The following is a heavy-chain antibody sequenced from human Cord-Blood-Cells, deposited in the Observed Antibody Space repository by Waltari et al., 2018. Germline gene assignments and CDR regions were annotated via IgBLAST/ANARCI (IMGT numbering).Heavy chain of an antibody. CDR1: GLTFDDYA. D-gene: IGHD6-13*01. CDR3: AKDINSSSWYYFDY. CDR2: ISWNSGSI. V-gene: IGHV3-9*01. Sequence: EVQLVESGGGLVQPGRSLRLSCAASGLTFDDYAMHWVRQAPGKGLEWVSGISWNSGSIGYADSVKGRFTISRDNAKNSLYLQMNSLRAEDTALYYCAKDINSSSWYYFDYWGQGTLVTVSS. J-gene: IGHJ4*02.